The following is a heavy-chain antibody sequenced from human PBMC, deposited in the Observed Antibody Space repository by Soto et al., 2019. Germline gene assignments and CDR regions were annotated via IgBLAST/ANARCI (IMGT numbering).Heavy chain of an antibody. J-gene: IGHJ4*02. CDR1: GGSFIGYY. CDR2: INHSGST. Sequence: SETLSLTCAVYGGSFIGYYWSWIRQPPGKGLEWIGEINHSGSTNYNPSLKSRVTISVDTSKNQFSLKLSSVTAADTAVYYCARGVGTRDYYFDYWGQGTLVTVSS. CDR3: ARGVGTRDYYFDY. V-gene: IGHV4-34*01.